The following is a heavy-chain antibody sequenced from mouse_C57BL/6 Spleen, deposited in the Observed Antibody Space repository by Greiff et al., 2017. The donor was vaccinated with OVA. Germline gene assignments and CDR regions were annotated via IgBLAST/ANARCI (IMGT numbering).Heavy chain of an antibody. Sequence: VKLQESGAELVRPGTSVKMSCKASGYTFTNYWIGWAKQRPGHGLEWIGDIYPGGGYTNYNEKFKGKATLTADKSSSTAYMQFSSLTSEDSAIYYCASYDGYNEGFAYWGQGTLVTVSA. D-gene: IGHD2-3*01. J-gene: IGHJ3*01. CDR2: IYPGGGYT. V-gene: IGHV1-63*01. CDR1: GYTFTNYW. CDR3: ASYDGYNEGFAY.